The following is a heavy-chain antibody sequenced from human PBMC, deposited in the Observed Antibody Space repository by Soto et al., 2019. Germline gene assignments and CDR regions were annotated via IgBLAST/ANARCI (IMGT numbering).Heavy chain of an antibody. CDR2: IYPGDSET. V-gene: IGHV5-51*01. CDR3: ARSPRSSPYFDY. J-gene: IGHJ4*02. CDR1: GYTLSNFW. D-gene: IGHD6-13*01. Sequence: GESLKISCQCSGYTLSNFWIAWVRQLPGQGLEWMGIIYPGDSETRYSPSFHGKVTISAGRSIGTAYLQWSSLEASDSGFYFCARSPRSSPYFDYWGQGALVTVSS.